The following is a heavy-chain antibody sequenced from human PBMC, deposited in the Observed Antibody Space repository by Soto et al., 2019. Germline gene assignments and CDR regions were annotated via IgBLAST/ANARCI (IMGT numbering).Heavy chain of an antibody. J-gene: IGHJ4*02. D-gene: IGHD3-22*01. Sequence: AAVKVSCKASGYTFTSYGINWVRQAPGRGLEWMGWINPGNGNTKYSQQFQGRVIIDRDTSASTAYMELSSLRPEDTAVYYCARGGYFDSSNYLAYWGLGTLVTAPQ. V-gene: IGHV1-3*01. CDR1: GYTFTSYG. CDR2: INPGNGNT. CDR3: ARGGYFDSSNYLAY.